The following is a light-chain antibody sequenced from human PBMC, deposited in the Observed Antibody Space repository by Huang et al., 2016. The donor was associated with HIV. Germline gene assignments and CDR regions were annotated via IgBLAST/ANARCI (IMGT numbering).Light chain of an antibody. J-gene: IGKJ1*01. V-gene: IGKV1-39*01. CDR1: QRISSY. Sequence: DIQMTQSPSSLSASVGDRVTITCRASQRISSYLNWYQQKPGKAPKLLIYAASSLQSGVPSRFRGSGYGTYFTLTISSLQPEDFATYYCQQSYSTPWTFGQGTKVEIK. CDR2: AAS. CDR3: QQSYSTPWT.